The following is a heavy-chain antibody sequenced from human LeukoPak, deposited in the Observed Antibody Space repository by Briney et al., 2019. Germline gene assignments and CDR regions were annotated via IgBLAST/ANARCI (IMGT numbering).Heavy chain of an antibody. CDR2: IMPIFAAP. Sequence: GSSVKVSCKVSGGDFSTYTIAWVRRAPGQTLEWMGGIMPIFAAPNYAQNFQGRVTITADGSTTTAYMELASLTSDDTAMYYCARDLGVGWFDPWGQGTLVTVSS. CDR3: ARDLGVGWFDP. V-gene: IGHV1-69*01. J-gene: IGHJ5*02. D-gene: IGHD3-16*01. CDR1: GGDFSTYT.